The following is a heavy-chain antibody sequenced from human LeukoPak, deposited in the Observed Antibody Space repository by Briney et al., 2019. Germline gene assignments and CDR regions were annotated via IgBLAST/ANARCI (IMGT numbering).Heavy chain of an antibody. Sequence: SETLSLTCTVSGGSISSSTYYWGWIRQPPGRGLEWIGSLSYSGNTYYNPSLKSRVTISVDTSNNQFSLKLSSVTAADTAVYYCARQGWWFDPWGQGTLVTVSS. D-gene: IGHD2-15*01. J-gene: IGHJ5*02. CDR2: LSYSGNT. V-gene: IGHV4-39*01. CDR3: ARQGWWFDP. CDR1: GGSISSSTYY.